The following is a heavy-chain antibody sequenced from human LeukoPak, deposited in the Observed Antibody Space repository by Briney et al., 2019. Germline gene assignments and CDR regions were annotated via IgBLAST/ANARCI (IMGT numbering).Heavy chain of an antibody. Sequence: GGSLRLSCVASGFIFSTYGMNWVRQAPGKGLEWVAVIWYDGSNEYYADSVKGRFIISRDNSKNTLSLQMNSLRVEDTAVYYCARDRSGTVKNFDYWGQGTLVTVSS. D-gene: IGHD3-3*01. CDR1: GFIFSTYG. J-gene: IGHJ4*02. CDR3: ARDRSGTVKNFDY. CDR2: IWYDGSNE. V-gene: IGHV3-33*01.